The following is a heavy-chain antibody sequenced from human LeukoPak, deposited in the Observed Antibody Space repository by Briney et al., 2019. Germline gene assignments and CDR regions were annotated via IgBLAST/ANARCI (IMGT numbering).Heavy chain of an antibody. V-gene: IGHV3-66*02. Sequence: GGSLRLSCAASGFTVSSNYMSWVRQAPGKGLEWVSVIYSGGSTYYADSVKGRFTISRDNSKNTLYLQTNSLRAEDTAVYYCARADNPYCGGDCYPNWFDPWGQGTLVTVSS. CDR2: IYSGGST. CDR1: GFTVSSNY. J-gene: IGHJ5*02. D-gene: IGHD2-21*02. CDR3: ARADNPYCGGDCYPNWFDP.